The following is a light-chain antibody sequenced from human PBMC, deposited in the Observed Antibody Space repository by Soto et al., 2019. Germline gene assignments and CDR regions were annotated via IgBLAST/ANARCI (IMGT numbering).Light chain of an antibody. CDR1: SCDVGGYNY. CDR2: DVI. J-gene: IGLJ2*01. V-gene: IGLV2-14*01. CDR3: SLYTSSSTLV. Sequence: QSALTQPASVSGSPGQAITISCSGSSCDVGGYNYVSWYQQHPGKAPKVMIYDVINRPSGVSNRFSGSKSGNTASLTISGLQAEDEADYYCSLYTSSSTLVFGGGTKVTVL.